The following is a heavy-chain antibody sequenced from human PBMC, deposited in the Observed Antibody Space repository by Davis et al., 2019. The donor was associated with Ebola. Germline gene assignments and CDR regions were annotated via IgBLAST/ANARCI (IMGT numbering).Heavy chain of an antibody. Sequence: GGSLRLSCAASGFSFSSYAMHWVRQAPGKGLEWVAFISYDGRNKYYADSVKGRFTFSRDNSKNTLYLQMDTLRVEDTAVYYCAKGDIVVVAAAIYFDYWGQGTLVTVSS. J-gene: IGHJ4*02. V-gene: IGHV3-30*02. CDR3: AKGDIVVVAAAIYFDY. CDR2: ISYDGRNK. CDR1: GFSFSSYA. D-gene: IGHD2-2*02.